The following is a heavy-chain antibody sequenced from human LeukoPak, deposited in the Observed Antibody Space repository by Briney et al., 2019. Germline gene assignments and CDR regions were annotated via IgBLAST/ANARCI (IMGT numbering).Heavy chain of an antibody. CDR3: ARGLLPLDAFDI. CDR1: GGSISSGDYY. J-gene: IGHJ3*02. CDR2: IYYSGST. V-gene: IGHV4-30-4*01. Sequence: PSETLSLTCTVSGGSISSGDYYWSWIRQPPGKGLEWIGYIYYSGSTYYNPSLKSRVTISVDTSKNQFSQKLSSVTAADTAVYYCARGLLPLDAFDIWGQGTMVTVSS.